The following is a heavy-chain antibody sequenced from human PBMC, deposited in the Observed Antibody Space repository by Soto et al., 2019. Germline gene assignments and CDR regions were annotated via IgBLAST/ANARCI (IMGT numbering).Heavy chain of an antibody. CDR1: GGSISSYY. V-gene: IGHV4-59*01. CDR3: ARGVTAIPLYYYYGMDV. CDR2: IYYSGST. J-gene: IGHJ6*02. Sequence: PSETLFLTCTVSGGSISSYYWSWIRQPPGKGLEWIGYIYYSGSTNYNPSLKSRVTISVDTSKNQFSLKLSSVTAADTAVYYCARGVTAIPLYYYYGMDVWGQGTTVTVSS. D-gene: IGHD2-21*02.